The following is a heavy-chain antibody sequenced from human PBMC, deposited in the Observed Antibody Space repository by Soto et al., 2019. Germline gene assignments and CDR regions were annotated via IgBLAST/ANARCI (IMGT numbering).Heavy chain of an antibody. CDR3: ARGTYCSGGRCYPHNWFDP. V-gene: IGHV3-13*01. Sequence: PGGSLRLSCAASGVTFSSYDMHWVRQVTGKGLEWVSAIGIAGDTYYVGSVKGRFTISRENAKNSLSLQMDSLRAEDTAVYYCARGTYCSGGRCYPHNWFDPWGQGTLVTVSS. CDR1: GVTFSSYD. J-gene: IGHJ5*02. D-gene: IGHD2-15*01. CDR2: IGIAGDT.